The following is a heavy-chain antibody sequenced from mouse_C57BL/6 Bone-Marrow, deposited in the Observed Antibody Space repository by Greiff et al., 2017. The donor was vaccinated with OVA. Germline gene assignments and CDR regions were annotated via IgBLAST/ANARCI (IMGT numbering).Heavy chain of an antibody. CDR1: GYTFTSYG. Sequence: QVQLKQSGAELARPGASVKLSCKASGYTFTSYGISWVKQRTGQGLEWIGEIYPRSGNTYYNEKFKGKATLTADKSSSTAYMEPRSLTSDDSAVYFCARLRYDYDYFDYWGQGTTLTVSS. J-gene: IGHJ2*01. D-gene: IGHD2-4*01. CDR3: ARLRYDYDYFDY. CDR2: IYPRSGNT. V-gene: IGHV1-81*01.